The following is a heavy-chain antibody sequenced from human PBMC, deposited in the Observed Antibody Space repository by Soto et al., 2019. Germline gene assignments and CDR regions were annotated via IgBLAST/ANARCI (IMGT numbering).Heavy chain of an antibody. J-gene: IGHJ5*01. CDR1: GFGFSSHG. V-gene: IGHV3-33*01. CDR2: IVREGSEK. D-gene: IGHD4-17*01. Sequence: QVQLVESGGGVVQPGRSLRLSCAASGFGFSSHGMHWVRQAPGKGLEWLAVIVREGSEKLYADSVRGRFTISRNNSKKTLYLEMNSLRDEDTAVYYCARDDDYDDNGLDSWGQGTLVTVSS. CDR3: ARDDDYDDNGLDS.